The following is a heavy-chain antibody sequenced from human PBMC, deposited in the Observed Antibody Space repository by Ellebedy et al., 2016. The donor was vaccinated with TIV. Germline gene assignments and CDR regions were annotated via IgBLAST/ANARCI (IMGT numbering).Heavy chain of an antibody. Sequence: MPGGSLRLTCTVSGGTISSYYWSWLWQPPGKGLERIGYFYNSVNTIYNPSLKSRVSMSVDTSKNQVTLKLRSVTAEDTAVYYCARFFDSGSTGDYWGQGTLVTVSS. CDR1: GGTISSYY. CDR3: ARFFDSGSTGDY. J-gene: IGHJ4*02. D-gene: IGHD3-10*01. V-gene: IGHV4-59*08. CDR2: FYNSVNT.